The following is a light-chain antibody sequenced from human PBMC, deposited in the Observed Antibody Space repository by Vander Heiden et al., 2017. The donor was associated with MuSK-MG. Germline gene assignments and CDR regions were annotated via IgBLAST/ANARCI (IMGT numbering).Light chain of an antibody. V-gene: IGKV1-5*03. CDR3: QEYEGYAAFT. Sequence: DIQMTQSPSTLSASVGDRVSITCRASQSVNIWVAWYQQKPGQAPKLLIYKASTLEPGVPSRFSGGGDGTDFTLTITGRHPEDFATYYCQEYEGYAAFTFGGGTKIE. CDR1: QSVNIW. J-gene: IGKJ4*01. CDR2: KAS.